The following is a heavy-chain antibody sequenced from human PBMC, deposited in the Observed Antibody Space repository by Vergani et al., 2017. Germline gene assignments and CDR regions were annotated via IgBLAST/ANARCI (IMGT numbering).Heavy chain of an antibody. V-gene: IGHV1-8*01. CDR3: GRGRLYCSSTSCAKWGKCYYYMDV. CDR2: MNPNSGNT. CDR1: GYTFTSYD. D-gene: IGHD2-2*01. J-gene: IGHJ6*03. Sequence: QVQLVQSGAEVKKPGASVKVSCKASGYTFTSYDINWVRQATGQGLEWMGWMNPNSGNTGYEQKFQGRATMHRNSAISTAYMERSSRRSEDTAVYYCGRGRLYCSSTSCAKWGKCYYYMDVWGKGTTVTVSS.